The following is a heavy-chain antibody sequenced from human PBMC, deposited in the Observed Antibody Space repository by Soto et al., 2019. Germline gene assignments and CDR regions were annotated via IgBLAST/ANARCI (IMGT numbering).Heavy chain of an antibody. D-gene: IGHD2-15*01. CDR2: ISWNSGSI. Sequence: GGSLRLSCAASGFTSDDYAMHWVRQAPGKGLEWVSGISWNSGSIGYADSVKGRFTISRDNAKNSLYLQMNSLRAEDTALYYCAKSNPQRYCSGGSCYSHYYYYMDVWGKGTTVTVSS. V-gene: IGHV3-9*02. J-gene: IGHJ6*03. CDR3: AKSNPQRYCSGGSCYSHYYYYMDV. CDR1: GFTSDDYA.